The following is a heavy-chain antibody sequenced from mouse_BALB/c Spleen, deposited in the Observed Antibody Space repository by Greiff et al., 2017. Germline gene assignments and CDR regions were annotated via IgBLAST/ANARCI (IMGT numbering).Heavy chain of an antibody. J-gene: IGHJ2*01. D-gene: IGHD5-1*01. CDR2: INPDSSTI. CDR3: ARPYLNQGYYFDY. Sequence: EVQLQESGGGLVQPGGSLKLSCAASGFAFSRYWMSWVRQAPGKGLEWIGEINPDSSTINYTPSLKDKFIISRDNAKNTLYLQMSKVRSEDTALYYYARPYLNQGYYFDYWGQGTTLTVSS. CDR1: GFAFSRYW. V-gene: IGHV4-1*02.